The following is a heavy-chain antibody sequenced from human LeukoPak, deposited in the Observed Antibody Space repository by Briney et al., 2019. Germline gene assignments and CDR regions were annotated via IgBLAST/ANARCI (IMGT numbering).Heavy chain of an antibody. CDR2: ISGSGGST. Sequence: GGSLRLSCATSGFTFSDYYMGWIRQAPGKGLEWVSAISGSGGSTYYADSVKGRFTISRDNSKNTLYLQMNSLRAEDTAVYYCAKAGPIGPYYMDVWGKGTTVTVSS. CDR3: AKAGPIGPYYMDV. V-gene: IGHV3-23*01. CDR1: GFTFSDYY. J-gene: IGHJ6*03.